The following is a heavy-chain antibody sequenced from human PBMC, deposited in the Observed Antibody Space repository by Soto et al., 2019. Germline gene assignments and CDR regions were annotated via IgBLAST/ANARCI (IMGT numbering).Heavy chain of an antibody. Sequence: SVKVGCKASGGSFSSYAISWVRQAPGQGLEWMGGIIPIFGTANYAQKFQGRVTITADKSTSTAYMELSSLRSEDTAVYYCARSTATNAFDIWGQGTMVTVSS. CDR3: ARSTATNAFDI. CDR2: IIPIFGTA. V-gene: IGHV1-69*06. D-gene: IGHD5-18*01. J-gene: IGHJ3*02. CDR1: GGSFSSYA.